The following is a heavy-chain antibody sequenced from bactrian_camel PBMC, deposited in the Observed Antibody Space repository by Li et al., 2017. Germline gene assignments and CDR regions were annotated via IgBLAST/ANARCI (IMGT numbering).Heavy chain of an antibody. CDR3: AAEPSPAYGGSFDGLRLRAYEYNY. CDR2: HRPAGTT. D-gene: IGHD6*01. V-gene: IGHV3S57*01. Sequence: GGGSVQAGGSLRVSCAASGGTGSTSCMAWFRQAPGKTREGVAAHRPAGTTIYADSVKGRFTISKDNEKNILYLQMNSLRPEDTAMYYCAAEPSPAYGGSFDGLRLRAYEYNYWGQGTQVTVS. J-gene: IGHJ4*01. CDR1: GGTGSTSC.